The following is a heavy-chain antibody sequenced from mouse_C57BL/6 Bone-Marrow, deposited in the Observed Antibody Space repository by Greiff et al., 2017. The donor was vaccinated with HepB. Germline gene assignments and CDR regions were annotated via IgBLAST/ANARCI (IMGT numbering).Heavy chain of an antibody. D-gene: IGHD3-2*02. CDR1: GFTFSDYY. V-gene: IGHV5-12*01. CDR3: ARQDSSGYVPWFAY. Sequence: EVKLVESGGGLVQPGGSLKLSCAASGFTFSDYYMYWVRQTPEKRLEWVAYISNGGGSTYYPDTVKGRSTISRDNAKNTLYLQMSRLKSEDTAMYYCARQDSSGYVPWFAYWGQGTLVTVSA. CDR2: ISNGGGST. J-gene: IGHJ3*01.